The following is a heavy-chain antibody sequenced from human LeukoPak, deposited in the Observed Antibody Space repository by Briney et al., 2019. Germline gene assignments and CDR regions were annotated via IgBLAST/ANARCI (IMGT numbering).Heavy chain of an antibody. CDR3: ARLDRSGGASDAIDY. CDR2: IHYSGTT. V-gene: IGHV4-39*01. Sequence: SETLSLTCAVSGGSIDSSSYYWGWIRQSPGKGLEWIGSIHYSGTTDYNTSLKSRVTISVDTSKNEFSLRLRSVTAADTAVYYCARLDRSGGASDAIDYWGQGTLVTVSS. CDR1: GGSIDSSSYY. J-gene: IGHJ4*02. D-gene: IGHD3-10*01.